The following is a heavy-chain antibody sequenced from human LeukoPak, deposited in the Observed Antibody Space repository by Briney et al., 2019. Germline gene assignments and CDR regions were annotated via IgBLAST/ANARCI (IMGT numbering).Heavy chain of an antibody. V-gene: IGHV3-30*02. CDR3: AKDRGDYGDYVGFDY. D-gene: IGHD4-17*01. Sequence: PGGSLRLSCAASGFTFSSYGMHWVRQAPGKGLEWLALIRYDGSNKSYADSVKGRFTISRDNSKKTLYLQMNSLRAEDAAVYYCAKDRGDYGDYVGFDYWGQGTLVSVSS. CDR2: IRYDGSNK. J-gene: IGHJ4*02. CDR1: GFTFSSYG.